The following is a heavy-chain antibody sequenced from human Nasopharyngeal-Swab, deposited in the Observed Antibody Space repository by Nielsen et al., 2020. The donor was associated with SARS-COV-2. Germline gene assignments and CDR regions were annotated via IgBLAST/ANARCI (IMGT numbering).Heavy chain of an antibody. Sequence: GGSLRLSCAASGFTFSSYDMHWVRQATGKGLEWVSAIGTAGDTYYPGSVKGRFTISRENAKNSLYLQMNSLRAGDTAVYYCARGSRGTNPDDAFDIWGQGTMVTVSS. CDR1: GFTFSSYD. V-gene: IGHV3-13*01. J-gene: IGHJ3*02. CDR3: ARGSRGTNPDDAFDI. D-gene: IGHD3-16*01. CDR2: IGTAGDT.